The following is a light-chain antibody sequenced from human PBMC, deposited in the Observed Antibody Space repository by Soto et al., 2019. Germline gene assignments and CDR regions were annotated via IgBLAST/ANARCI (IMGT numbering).Light chain of an antibody. V-gene: IGKV3-15*01. CDR3: QQYNSYSWT. Sequence: IVMTQSPATLSVSPGERASLSCRASQSVGSKLAWYQHKPGQAPRLLIYDASTRATGFPARFSGSGSGTEFTLTISSLQPDDFATYYCQQYNSYSWTFGQGTKVDIK. J-gene: IGKJ1*01. CDR2: DAS. CDR1: QSVGSK.